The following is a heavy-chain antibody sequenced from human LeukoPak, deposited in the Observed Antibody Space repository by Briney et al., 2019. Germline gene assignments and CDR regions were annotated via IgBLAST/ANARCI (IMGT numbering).Heavy chain of an antibody. CDR2: IRNDRIT. Sequence: GGSLRLSCAASGFTFSTYVMRWVRQAPGKGLEWVGRIRNDRITDYAAPVQGRFSISRDNSKNTFYLQMNSLRTEDTGMYFCTWMATIFTVDYWGQGTLVTVSS. CDR3: TWMATIFTVDY. J-gene: IGHJ4*02. V-gene: IGHV3-15*01. D-gene: IGHD5-12*01. CDR1: GFTFSTYV.